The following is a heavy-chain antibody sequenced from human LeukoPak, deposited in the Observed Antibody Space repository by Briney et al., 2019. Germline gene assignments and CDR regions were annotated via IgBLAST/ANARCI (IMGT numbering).Heavy chain of an antibody. V-gene: IGHV4-34*01. CDR2: INHSGST. CDR3: ARAPLVVVPAAIRDAFDI. Sequence: SETLSLTRAVYGGSFSGYYWSWIRQPPGKGLEWIGEINHSGSTNYNPSLKSRVTISVDTSKNQFSLKLSSVTAADTAVYYCARAPLVVVPAAIRDAFDIWGQGTMVTVSS. CDR1: GGSFSGYY. J-gene: IGHJ3*02. D-gene: IGHD2-2*02.